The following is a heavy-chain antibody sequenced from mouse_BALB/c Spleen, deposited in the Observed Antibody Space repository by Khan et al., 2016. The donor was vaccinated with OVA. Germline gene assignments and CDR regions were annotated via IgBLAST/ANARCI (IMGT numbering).Heavy chain of an antibody. Sequence: EVQLVESGPGLVKPSQSLSLTCSVTGYSITSGYYWNWIRQFPGNKLEWMGYISYDGSNNFNPSLKNRISIPRDTSKNQFFLKLNSVTTEDTATYYCARGDYDKVAYWGQGTTLTVSS. J-gene: IGHJ2*01. CDR2: ISYDGSN. CDR1: GYSITSGYY. CDR3: ARGDYDKVAY. D-gene: IGHD2-4*01. V-gene: IGHV3-6*02.